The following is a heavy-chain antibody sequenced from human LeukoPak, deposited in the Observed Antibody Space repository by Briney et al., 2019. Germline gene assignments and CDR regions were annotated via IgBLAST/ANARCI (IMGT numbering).Heavy chain of an antibody. Sequence: PSETLSLTCAVSGGSFSGYFWSWVRQPPGKGLEWIGEINRSGSTNYNPSLSLKSRVTISVDTAKHQFSLKLSSVTAADTAVYYCASEPIAVAAYFDYWGQGTLVTVSS. CDR1: GGSFSGYF. CDR2: INRSGST. CDR3: ASEPIAVAAYFDY. D-gene: IGHD6-19*01. V-gene: IGHV4-34*01. J-gene: IGHJ4*02.